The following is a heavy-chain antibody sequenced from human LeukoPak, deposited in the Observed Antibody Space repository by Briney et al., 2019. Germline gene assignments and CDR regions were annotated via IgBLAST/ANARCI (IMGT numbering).Heavy chain of an antibody. J-gene: IGHJ4*02. Sequence: GGSLRLSCAASGFTFSSYSMNWVRQAPGKRLEWVSSISSSSSYIYYADSVKGRFTISRDNAKNSLYLQMNSLRAEDTAVYYCVRDLAYCGGDCYSGWGQGTLVTVSS. CDR3: VRDLAYCGGDCYSG. CDR2: ISSSSSYI. CDR1: GFTFSSYS. D-gene: IGHD2-21*02. V-gene: IGHV3-21*01.